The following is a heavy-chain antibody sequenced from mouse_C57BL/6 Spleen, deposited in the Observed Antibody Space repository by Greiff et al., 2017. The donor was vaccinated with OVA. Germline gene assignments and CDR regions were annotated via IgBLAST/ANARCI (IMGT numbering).Heavy chain of an antibody. CDR1: GYNFNDDY. J-gene: IGHJ4*01. D-gene: IGHD2-4*01. Sequence: EVQLQQSGPVLVRPGASVKMSCKASGYNFNDDYMHWVKQSPGKSLEWIGVINPYNGGTGYTQKFKGKATLTVDKSSSTAYMELTSLTSEDSAVYYCARTIYSDYDGNSWDPWDYWGQGTSVTVSS. V-gene: IGHV1-19*01. CDR3: ARTIYSDYDGNSWDPWDY. CDR2: INPYNGGT.